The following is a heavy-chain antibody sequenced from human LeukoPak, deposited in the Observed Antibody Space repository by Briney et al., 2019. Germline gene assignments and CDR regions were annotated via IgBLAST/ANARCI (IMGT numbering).Heavy chain of an antibody. Sequence: PGGSLRLSCAASGFTFSSYGMHWVRQAPGKGLEWVAVISYDGSNKYYADSVKGRFTISRDNSKNTLYLQMNSLRAEDTAVYYCAKVKVVGYSTFDYWGQGTLVTVSS. J-gene: IGHJ4*02. CDR2: ISYDGSNK. D-gene: IGHD2-2*01. CDR1: GFTFSSYG. V-gene: IGHV3-30*18. CDR3: AKVKVVGYSTFDY.